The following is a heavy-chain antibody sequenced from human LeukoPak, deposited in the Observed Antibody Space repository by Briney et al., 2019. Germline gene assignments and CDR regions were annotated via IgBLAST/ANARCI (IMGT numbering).Heavy chain of an antibody. Sequence: ASVKVSCKASGYTFTGYYMHWVRQAPGQGLEWMGWINPNSGGTNYAQKFQGRVTMTSDTSISTAYMELSRLRSDDTAVYYCAKGGYYYDRSGYPFDYWGQGTLVTVSS. D-gene: IGHD3-22*01. CDR3: AKGGYYYDRSGYPFDY. J-gene: IGHJ4*02. CDR1: GYTFTGYY. CDR2: INPNSGGT. V-gene: IGHV1-2*02.